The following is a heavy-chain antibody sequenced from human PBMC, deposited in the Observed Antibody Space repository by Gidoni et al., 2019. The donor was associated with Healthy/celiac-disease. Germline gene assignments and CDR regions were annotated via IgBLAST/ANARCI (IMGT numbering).Heavy chain of an antibody. J-gene: IGHJ4*02. CDR1: GFTFDDYA. Sequence: EVQLVESGGVVVQPGGSLRLSCAASGFTFDDYAMHWVRQAPGKGLEWVSLISWDGGSTYYADSVKGRFTISRDNSKNSLYLQMNSLRAEDTALYYCAKDIGIGDYGPFDYWGQGTLVTVSS. D-gene: IGHD4-17*01. CDR3: AKDIGIGDYGPFDY. V-gene: IGHV3-43D*03. CDR2: ISWDGGST.